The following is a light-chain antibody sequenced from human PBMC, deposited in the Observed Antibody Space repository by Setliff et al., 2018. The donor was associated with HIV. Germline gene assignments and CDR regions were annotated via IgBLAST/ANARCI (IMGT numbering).Light chain of an antibody. CDR1: SSDVGGYSY. V-gene: IGLV2-14*01. Sequence: QSALTQPASVSGSPGQSITISGPGTSSDVGGYSYVSWYQQHPGKAPKLIIYEVRNRPSGVSNRFSGSKSGNTASLTISGLQAEGEADYYCSSYASSNTLPFGTGTKVTVL. CDR2: EVR. J-gene: IGLJ1*01. CDR3: SSYASSNTLP.